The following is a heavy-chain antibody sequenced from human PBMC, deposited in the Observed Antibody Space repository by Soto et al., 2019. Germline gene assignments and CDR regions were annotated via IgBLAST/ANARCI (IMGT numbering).Heavy chain of an antibody. CDR1: GFTFSDYD. J-gene: IGHJ4*02. V-gene: IGHV3-13*05. CDR3: ARVGSSGWAPDY. D-gene: IGHD6-19*01. Sequence: GGSLSLSCTASGFTFSDYDMHWVRQVSGKGLEWVSTIGAARDPYYTGSVKGRFTISRENARNSMFLQMNSVTAADTAVYYCARVGSSGWAPDYWGQGTLVTVSS. CDR2: IGAARDP.